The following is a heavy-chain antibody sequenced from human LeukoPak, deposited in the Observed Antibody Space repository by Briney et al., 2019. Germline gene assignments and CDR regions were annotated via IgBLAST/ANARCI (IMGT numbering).Heavy chain of an antibody. D-gene: IGHD3-22*01. CDR2: IIPIFGTT. V-gene: IGHV1-69*05. Sequence: SVKVSCKASGCSFSSYAISWVRQAPGQGLEWMGGIIPIFGTTNYAQKFQGRVTITTYTSTSTAYMDLNSQRSEDAAVYDCARECQNRGEYDSSGPAYSGQGTLVTVSS. CDR3: ARECQNRGEYDSSGPAY. J-gene: IGHJ4*02. CDR1: GCSFSSYA.